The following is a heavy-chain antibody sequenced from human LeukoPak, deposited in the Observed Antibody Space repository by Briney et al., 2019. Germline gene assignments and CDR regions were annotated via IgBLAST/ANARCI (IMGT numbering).Heavy chain of an antibody. V-gene: IGHV1-2*02. Sequence: ASVKVSCKASGYTFTGYYMHWVRQAPGQGLEWMGWINPNSGGTNYAQKFQGGVTMTRDTSISTAYMELSRLRSDDTAVYYCARDLGYCSGGSCSPVDYWGQGTLVTVSS. D-gene: IGHD2-15*01. CDR2: INPNSGGT. J-gene: IGHJ4*02. CDR1: GYTFTGYY. CDR3: ARDLGYCSGGSCSPVDY.